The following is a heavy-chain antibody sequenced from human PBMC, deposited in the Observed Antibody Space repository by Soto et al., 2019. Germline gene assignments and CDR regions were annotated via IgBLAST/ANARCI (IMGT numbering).Heavy chain of an antibody. D-gene: IGHD3-22*01. V-gene: IGHV2-26*01. J-gene: IGHJ6*03. CDR3: ARMLAVNYYCYYMDV. Sequence: QVTLKESGPVLVRPTEPLTLTCTVSGFSLNNARVGVSWIRQPPGKALEWLAHILSNDGKSYSTSLKTRLSISKDTSKSQVVLTMTNMDPVDTATYYCARMLAVNYYCYYMDVWGKGTTVTVSS. CDR1: GFSLNNARVG. CDR2: ILSNDGK.